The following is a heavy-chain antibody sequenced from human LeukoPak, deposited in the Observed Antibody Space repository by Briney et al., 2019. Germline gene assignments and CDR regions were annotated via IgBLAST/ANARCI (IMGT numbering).Heavy chain of an antibody. J-gene: IGHJ5*02. Sequence: SETLSLTCTVSGGFISSYYWSWIRQPPGKGLEWIGYIYYSGSTNYNPSLKSRVTISVDTSKNQFSLKLSSVTAADTAVYYCARDLNPRGSYRYAWFDPWGQGTLVTVSS. CDR2: IYYSGST. V-gene: IGHV4-59*12. D-gene: IGHD3-16*02. CDR3: ARDLNPRGSYRYAWFDP. CDR1: GGFISSYY.